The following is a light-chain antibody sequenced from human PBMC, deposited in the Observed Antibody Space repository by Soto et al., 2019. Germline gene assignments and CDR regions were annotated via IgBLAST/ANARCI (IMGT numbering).Light chain of an antibody. CDR3: AAWDDTLDAQV. V-gene: IGLV1-47*01. Sequence: QSVLTQSPSASGTPGQRVTISCSGSRSNIGRNFAYWYQHVPGTAPRLLIQRNNERPSGVPDRFSGSKSGTPVSLAISGLRSDDEATYYCAAWDDTLDAQVFGGGTKLTVL. CDR2: RNN. J-gene: IGLJ3*02. CDR1: RSNIGRNF.